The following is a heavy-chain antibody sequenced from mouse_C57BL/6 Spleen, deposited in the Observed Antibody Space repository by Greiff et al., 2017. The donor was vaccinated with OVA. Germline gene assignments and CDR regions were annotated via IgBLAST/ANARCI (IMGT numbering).Heavy chain of an antibody. Sequence: QVQLQQPGAELVKPGASVKMSCKASGYTFTSYWITWVKRRPGQGLEWIGDIYPGSGSTNYNEKFKSKATLTVDTSSSTAYMQLSSLTSEDSAVYYCARSYDYDEGWFAYWGQGTLVTVSA. CDR3: ARSYDYDEGWFAY. V-gene: IGHV1-55*01. CDR2: IYPGSGST. D-gene: IGHD2-4*01. J-gene: IGHJ3*01. CDR1: GYTFTSYW.